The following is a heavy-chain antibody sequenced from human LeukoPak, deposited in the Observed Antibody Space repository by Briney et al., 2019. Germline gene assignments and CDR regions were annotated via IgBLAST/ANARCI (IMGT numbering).Heavy chain of an antibody. J-gene: IGHJ4*02. Sequence: ASVKVSWKVSGYAFTGYYMHWVRHGTGQGLEWMGWINPNSGGTNYAQKFQGRVTMTRDTSISTAYMELSRLRSDDTAVYYCARGVISDYWGQGTLVTVSS. CDR3: ARGVISDY. V-gene: IGHV1-2*02. D-gene: IGHD2/OR15-2a*01. CDR1: GYAFTGYY. CDR2: INPNSGGT.